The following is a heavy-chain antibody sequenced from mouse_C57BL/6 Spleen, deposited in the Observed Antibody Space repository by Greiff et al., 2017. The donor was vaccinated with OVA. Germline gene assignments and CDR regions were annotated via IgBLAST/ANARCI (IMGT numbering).Heavy chain of an antibody. Sequence: QVQLQQSGPELVKPGASVKISCKASGYTFTDYYINWVKQRPGQGLEWIGWIFPGSGSTYYNEKFKGKATLTVDKSSSTAYMLLSSLTSEDSAVYVGARSNWEGDWYFDVWGTGTTVTVSS. D-gene: IGHD4-1*01. CDR3: ARSNWEGDWYFDV. CDR2: IFPGSGST. J-gene: IGHJ1*03. V-gene: IGHV1-75*01. CDR1: GYTFTDYY.